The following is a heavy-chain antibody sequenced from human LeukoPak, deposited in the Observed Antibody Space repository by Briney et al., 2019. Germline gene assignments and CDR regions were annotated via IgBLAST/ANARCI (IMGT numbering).Heavy chain of an antibody. D-gene: IGHD3-9*01. J-gene: IGHJ4*02. CDR3: ATFNLKDYYFDY. Sequence: ASEKVSCKVSGYTLTELSMHWMRQAPGKGLEWMGGFDPEDGETIYAQKFQGRVTMTEDTSTDTAYMELSSLRSEDTAVYYCATFNLKDYYFDYWGQGTLVTVSS. CDR2: FDPEDGET. V-gene: IGHV1-24*01. CDR1: GYTLTELS.